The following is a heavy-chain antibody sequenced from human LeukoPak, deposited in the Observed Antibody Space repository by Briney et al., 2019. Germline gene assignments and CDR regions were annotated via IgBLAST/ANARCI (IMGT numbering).Heavy chain of an antibody. CDR2: ISYDGSNK. CDR3: ARALGSRKYYFDY. V-gene: IGHV3-30*04. D-gene: IGHD7-27*01. CDR1: GFTFSSYA. Sequence: GGSLRLSCAASGFTFSSYAMHWVRQAPGKGLEWVAVISYDGSNKYYADSVKGRFTISRDNSKNTLYLQMNSLRAEDTAVYYCARALGSRKYYFDYWGQGTLVTVSS. J-gene: IGHJ4*02.